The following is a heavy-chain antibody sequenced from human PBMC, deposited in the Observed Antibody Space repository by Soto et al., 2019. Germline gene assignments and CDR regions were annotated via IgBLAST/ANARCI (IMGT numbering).Heavy chain of an antibody. D-gene: IGHD2-15*01. CDR1: GGSISSYY. CDR2: IYYSGST. V-gene: IGHV4-59*12. J-gene: IGHJ4*02. CDR3: AKDLGWHLYYFDY. Sequence: SETLSLTCTVSGGSISSYYWSWIRQPPGKGLEWIGYIYYSGSTNYNPSLKSRVTISVDTSKNQFSLKLSSVTAADTAVYYCAKDLGWHLYYFDYWGQGTLVTVSS.